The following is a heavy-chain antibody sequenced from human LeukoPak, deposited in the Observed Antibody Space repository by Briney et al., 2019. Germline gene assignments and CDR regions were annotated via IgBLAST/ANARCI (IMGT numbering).Heavy chain of an antibody. Sequence: SEALSLTCTVSGGSISNYYWSWLRQPAGKGLEWIGRISTSGTTNYNPSLKSRVTMSVDTSKNQFSLKLTSVTAADTAVYYCARGATINSLIFDCWGLGTLVTVSS. CDR3: ARGATINSLIFDC. CDR2: ISTSGTT. J-gene: IGHJ4*02. V-gene: IGHV4-4*07. CDR1: GGSISNYY. D-gene: IGHD1-26*01.